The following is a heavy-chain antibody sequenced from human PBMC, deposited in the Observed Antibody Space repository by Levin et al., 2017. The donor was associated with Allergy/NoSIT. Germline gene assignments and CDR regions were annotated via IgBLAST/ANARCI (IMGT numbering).Heavy chain of an antibody. D-gene: IGHD3-3*01. Sequence: AGGSLRLSCTVSGFTFGDYDMSWFRQAPGKGLEWVAFIRNKVYGETIEYAASVKGRFTISRDDSKSIASLQMNSLKSEDTGVYYCTRQTWRHASDIWGQGTMVTVSS. CDR1: GFTFGDYD. CDR3: TRQTWRHASDI. J-gene: IGHJ3*02. V-gene: IGHV3-49*03. CDR2: IRNKVYGETI.